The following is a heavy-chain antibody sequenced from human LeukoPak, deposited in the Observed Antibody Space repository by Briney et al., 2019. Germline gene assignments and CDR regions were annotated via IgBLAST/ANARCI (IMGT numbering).Heavy chain of an antibody. CDR3: ARALYSSSFHWFDR. V-gene: IGHV3-7*04. CDR2: MKQDGSEN. Sequence: PGGSLRLSCAASGFTFCNYWMSWVRQAPGEGLEWVANMKQDGSENYYVDSVKGRFTISRDNAKNSLYLQMNSLRAEDMAVYYCARALYSSSFHWFDRWGQGTLVTVSS. D-gene: IGHD6-13*01. J-gene: IGHJ5*02. CDR1: GFTFCNYW.